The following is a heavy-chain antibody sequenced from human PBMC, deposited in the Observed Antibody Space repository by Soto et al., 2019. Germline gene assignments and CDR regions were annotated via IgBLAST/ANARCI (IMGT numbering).Heavy chain of an antibody. D-gene: IGHD6-13*01. J-gene: IGHJ4*02. Sequence: PGGSLRLSCAASGFTFSSDWMSWVRQAPGKGLEWVANIKQDGSEKYYVDSVKGRFTISRDNTKNSLYLQMNSLRAEDTAVYYCARGGYSSSYYWGQGTLVTVSS. V-gene: IGHV3-7*01. CDR1: GFTFSSDW. CDR2: IKQDGSEK. CDR3: ARGGYSSSYY.